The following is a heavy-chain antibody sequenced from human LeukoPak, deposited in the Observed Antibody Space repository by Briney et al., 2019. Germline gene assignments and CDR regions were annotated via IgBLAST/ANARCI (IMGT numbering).Heavy chain of an antibody. J-gene: IGHJ4*02. CDR2: ISSSSSSI. CDR3: ARELGYCSSTSCYGY. D-gene: IGHD2-2*01. Sequence: PRGSLRLSCAAPGFAFSSYGMNWVRQAPGKGLEWVSYISSSSSSIYYADSVKGRFTISRDSAKSSLYLQMNSLRAEDTAVYYCARELGYCSSTSCYGYWGQGTLVTVSS. V-gene: IGHV3-48*01. CDR1: GFAFSSYG.